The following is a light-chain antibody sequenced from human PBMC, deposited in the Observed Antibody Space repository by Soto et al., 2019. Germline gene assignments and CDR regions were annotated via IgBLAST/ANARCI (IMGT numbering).Light chain of an antibody. CDR2: KAS. V-gene: IGKV1-5*03. J-gene: IGKJ4*01. CDR1: QSIRSW. CDR3: QQCNSYPLT. Sequence: DIEMTQSPSTLSAFVGDRVTITCRASQSIRSWLTWYQQKPGKAPKLLIYKASTLESGVPSRFSGSGSGTEFTLTISSLQPDDFATYYCQQCNSYPLTFGGGTKVEIK.